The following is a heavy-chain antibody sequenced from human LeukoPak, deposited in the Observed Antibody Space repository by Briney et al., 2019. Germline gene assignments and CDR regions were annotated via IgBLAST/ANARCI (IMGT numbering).Heavy chain of an antibody. J-gene: IGHJ4*02. CDR3: ARAYGSGSYYDY. CDR1: GFTFSSYA. CDR2: ISSNGGST. V-gene: IGHV3-64*01. Sequence: GGSLRLSCAASGFTFSSYAMHWVRQAPGKGLEYVSAISSNGGSTYYAISVKGRFTISRDNSKNTLYLQMGSLRAEDMAVYYCARAYGSGSYYDYWGQGTLVTVSS. D-gene: IGHD3-10*01.